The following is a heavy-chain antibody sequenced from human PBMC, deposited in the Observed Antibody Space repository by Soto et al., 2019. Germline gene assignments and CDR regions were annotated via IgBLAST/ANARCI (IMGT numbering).Heavy chain of an antibody. CDR2: ISYDGSNK. Sequence: QVQLVESGGGVVQPGRSLRLSCAASGFTFSSYAMHWVRQAPGKGLEWVSVISYDGSNKYYADSVKGRFTISRDNSKNRRYLKMNILRGEETGVDYCAKEGRGYCCGGSGYPPDCWGQGTLVTVSS. CDR3: AKEGRGYCCGGSGYPPDC. J-gene: IGHJ4*02. V-gene: IGHV3-30-3*02. CDR1: GFTFSSYA. D-gene: IGHD2-15*01.